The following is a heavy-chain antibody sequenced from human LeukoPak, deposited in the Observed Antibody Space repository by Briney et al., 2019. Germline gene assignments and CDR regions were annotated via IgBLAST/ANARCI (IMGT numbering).Heavy chain of an antibody. Sequence: SETLSLTCAVYGGSFSGYYWSWIRQPPGKGLEWIGEINHSGSTNYNPSLKSRVTISVDTSKSQFSLKLSSVTAADTAVYYCARGYYDSSGYYLFDYWGQGTLVTVSS. J-gene: IGHJ4*02. CDR3: ARGYYDSSGYYLFDY. V-gene: IGHV4-34*01. CDR2: INHSGST. CDR1: GGSFSGYY. D-gene: IGHD3-22*01.